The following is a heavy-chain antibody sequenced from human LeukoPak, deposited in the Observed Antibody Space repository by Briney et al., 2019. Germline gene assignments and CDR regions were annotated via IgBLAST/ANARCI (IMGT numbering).Heavy chain of an antibody. D-gene: IGHD4-11*01. Sequence: GGSLRLSCAASGFTFSSYSMNWVRQAPGKGLEWVAVISYDGSNKYYADSVKGRFTISRDNSKNTLYLQMNSLRAEDTAVYYCAKSPGSDYSNYGKYGMDVWGQGTTVTVSS. J-gene: IGHJ6*02. CDR3: AKSPGSDYSNYGKYGMDV. V-gene: IGHV3-30*18. CDR2: ISYDGSNK. CDR1: GFTFSSYS.